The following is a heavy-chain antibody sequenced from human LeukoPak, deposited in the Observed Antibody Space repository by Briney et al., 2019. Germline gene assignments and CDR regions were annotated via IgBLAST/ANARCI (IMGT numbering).Heavy chain of an antibody. CDR3: AKARGIFGSYLPFDY. V-gene: IGHV3-30*18. J-gene: IGHJ4*02. D-gene: IGHD1-26*01. CDR1: GFTFSSYG. CDR2: ISYDGSNK. Sequence: GGSLRLSCAASGFTFSSYGMHWVRPAPGKGLEWVAVISYDGSNKYYADSVRGRLTISRNNSKNTLYLQMNSLRAEDTAVYYCAKARGIFGSYLPFDYWGQGTLVAVSS.